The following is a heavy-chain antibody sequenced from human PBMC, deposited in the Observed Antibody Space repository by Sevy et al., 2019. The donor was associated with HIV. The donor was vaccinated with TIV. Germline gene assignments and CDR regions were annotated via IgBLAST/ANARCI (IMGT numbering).Heavy chain of an antibody. CDR2: IWNDGSNK. CDR1: GFTFSNYG. CDR3: ARGGDFNVRSAKRDFDY. Sequence: GGSLRLSCAASGFTFSNYGMHWVRQAPGKGLEWVAVIWNDGSNKYYADSVKGRFTISRDNSKNTLYLQMNSLRVDDTAVYFCARGGDFNVRSAKRDFDYWGQGTLVTVSS. V-gene: IGHV3-33*01. J-gene: IGHJ4*02. D-gene: IGHD2-21*02.